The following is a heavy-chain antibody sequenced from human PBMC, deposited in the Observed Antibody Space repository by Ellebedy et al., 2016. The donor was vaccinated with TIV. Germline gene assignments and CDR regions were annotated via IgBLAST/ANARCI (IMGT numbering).Heavy chain of an antibody. D-gene: IGHD2-8*02. CDR3: AKEGGPAGLPWCDD. J-gene: IGHJ4*02. CDR1: GFNFSNYA. Sequence: PGGSLRLSCAPSGFNFSNYAMSWVRQAPGKGLEWVSGITGSGAGKYHADSVKGRFTISRYNSKNTLYLQMNSLRVEDTAVDYCAKEGGPAGLPWCDDWGQGTLVTVSS. CDR2: ITGSGAGK. V-gene: IGHV3-23*01.